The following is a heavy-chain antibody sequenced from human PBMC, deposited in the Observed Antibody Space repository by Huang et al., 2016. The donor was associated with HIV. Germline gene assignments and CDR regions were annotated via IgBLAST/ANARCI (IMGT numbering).Heavy chain of an antibody. Sequence: QVQLLQSGAEVKKPGSSMKVSCKASGGTLTSYAITWVRQAPGQGLVWMGGIIPIYETPNYAQKFQGRITITADKSTNTVYMTLSSLRSEDTAVYYCARDHVSGGRSLGFDPWGQGTLVTVSS. CDR3: ARDHVSGGRSLGFDP. J-gene: IGHJ5*02. CDR1: GGTLTSYA. D-gene: IGHD3-16*01. V-gene: IGHV1-69*06. CDR2: IIPIYETP.